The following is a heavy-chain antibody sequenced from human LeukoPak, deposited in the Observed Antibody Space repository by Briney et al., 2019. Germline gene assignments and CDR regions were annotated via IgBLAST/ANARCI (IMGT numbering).Heavy chain of an antibody. J-gene: IGHJ6*03. CDR1: GYTFTSYG. D-gene: IGHD2-2*01. CDR3: ARGGCSSTSCYWTSEPRYMDV. V-gene: IGHV1-18*01. Sequence: GASVKVSCKASGYTFTSYGISWVRQAPGQGLEWMEWISAYNGNTNYAQKLQGRVTMTTDTSTSTAYMELRSLRSDDTAVYYCARGGCSSTSCYWTSEPRYMDVWGKGTTVTVSS. CDR2: ISAYNGNT.